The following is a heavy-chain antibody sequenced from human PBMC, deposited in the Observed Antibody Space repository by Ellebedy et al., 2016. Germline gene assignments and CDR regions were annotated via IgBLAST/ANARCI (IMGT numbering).Heavy chain of an antibody. J-gene: IGHJ4*02. CDR3: ARDMRELTYYFDY. Sequence: GESLKISCAASGFSFNSYAVSWVRQAPGKGLEWVSSISGSGGSTYYADSVKGRFTISRDNSKNTLYLQMNSLRAEDTAVYYCARDMRELTYYFDYWGQGTLVTVSS. D-gene: IGHD1-7*01. V-gene: IGHV3-23*01. CDR2: ISGSGGST. CDR1: GFSFNSYA.